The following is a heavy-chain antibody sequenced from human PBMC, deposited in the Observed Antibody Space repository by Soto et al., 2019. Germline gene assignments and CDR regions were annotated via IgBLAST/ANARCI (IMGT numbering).Heavy chain of an antibody. CDR1: GGSFSGYY. J-gene: IGHJ6*02. Sequence: SETLSLTCAVYGGSFSGYYWSWIRQPPGKGLEWIGEINHSGSANYNPSLKSRVTISVDTSKNQFSLKLSSVTAADTAVYYCARGPRITIFGVVIYGMDVWGQGTTVTVSS. D-gene: IGHD3-3*01. V-gene: IGHV4-34*01. CDR3: ARGPRITIFGVVIYGMDV. CDR2: INHSGSA.